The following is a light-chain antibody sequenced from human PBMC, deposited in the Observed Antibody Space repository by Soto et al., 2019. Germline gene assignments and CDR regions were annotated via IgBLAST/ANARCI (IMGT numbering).Light chain of an antibody. CDR2: DAS. CDR3: QQYNSYSRT. Sequence: DIQMTQSPSTLSASVGDRVHITCRASQSISSWLAWYQQKPGKAPKLLIYDASSLESGVPSRFSGSGSGTEFTLTISSLQPDDFATYYCQQYNSYSRTFGQGTKVDIK. CDR1: QSISSW. J-gene: IGKJ1*01. V-gene: IGKV1-5*01.